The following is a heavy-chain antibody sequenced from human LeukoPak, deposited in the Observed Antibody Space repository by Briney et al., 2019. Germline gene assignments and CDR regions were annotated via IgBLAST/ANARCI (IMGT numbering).Heavy chain of an antibody. Sequence: GGSLRLSCAASGFTFSDYWMTWVRQAPGKGLEWVANIKQDGGEKYYVDSVKGRFTISRDNAKKSLYLQMNSLRAEDTVLYYWPRMGYDILTGHENWFGPWGQGTLVTVSS. D-gene: IGHD3-9*01. CDR1: GFTFSDYW. CDR2: IKQDGGEK. J-gene: IGHJ5*02. CDR3: PRMGYDILTGHENWFGP. V-gene: IGHV3-7*01.